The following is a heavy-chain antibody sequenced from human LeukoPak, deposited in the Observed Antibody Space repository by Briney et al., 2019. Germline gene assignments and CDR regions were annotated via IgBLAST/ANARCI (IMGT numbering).Heavy chain of an antibody. J-gene: IGHJ4*02. CDR3: AREGGPSRPLDY. Sequence: NPSETLSLTCGVSGGSITSTNYWTWVRQPPGKGLEWIGEVNLQGSTNYNPSLMGRVAISVDMSENHISLQLTSVTAADTAVYYCAREGGPSRPLDYSGQGTLVTVSS. CDR2: VNLQGST. CDR1: GGSITSTNY. V-gene: IGHV4-4*02.